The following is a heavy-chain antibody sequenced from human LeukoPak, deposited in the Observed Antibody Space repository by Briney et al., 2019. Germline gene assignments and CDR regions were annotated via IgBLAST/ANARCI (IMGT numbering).Heavy chain of an antibody. V-gene: IGHV3-30*03. J-gene: IGHJ4*02. CDR2: ISCDGSNK. CDR3: ARGVRIAVAGYIDY. D-gene: IGHD6-19*01. CDR1: GFTFSNYW. Sequence: GGSLRLSCAASGFTFSNYWMSWVRQAPGKGLEWVAAISCDGSNKNYADSVKGRFTISRDNSKNTLYLQMNSLRAEDTAVYYCARGVRIAVAGYIDYWGQGTLVTVSS.